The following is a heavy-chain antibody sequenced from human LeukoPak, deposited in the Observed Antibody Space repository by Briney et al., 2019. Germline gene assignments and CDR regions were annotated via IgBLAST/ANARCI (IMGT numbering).Heavy chain of an antibody. D-gene: IGHD5-24*01. CDR1: GFTFSNYA. V-gene: IGHV3-23*01. J-gene: IGHJ4*02. CDR2: IHYSGGST. CDR3: AKVIREVDMSYDY. Sequence: GVSLRLSCAASGFTFSNYALSWVRQAPGKGLEWVSAIHYSGGSTYYADSVKGRFTISRDNSKNTLYLQMNSLRAEDTAVYYCAKVIREVDMSYDYWGQGALVTVSS.